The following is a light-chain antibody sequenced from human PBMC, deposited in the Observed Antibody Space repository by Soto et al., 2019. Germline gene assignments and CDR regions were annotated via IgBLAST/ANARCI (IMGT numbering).Light chain of an antibody. CDR1: QDISHF. CDR2: GAS. J-gene: IGKJ1*01. CDR3: QQTHSAPRT. Sequence: DIQMTQSPSSLSASIGDRVTLTCRASQDISHFLAWYQQRPGKVPTLLIYGASTLQSGVPSRFSGTGSGTDFTLTISSLQPEDVATYYCQQTHSAPRTFGQGTRLDIK. V-gene: IGKV1-27*01.